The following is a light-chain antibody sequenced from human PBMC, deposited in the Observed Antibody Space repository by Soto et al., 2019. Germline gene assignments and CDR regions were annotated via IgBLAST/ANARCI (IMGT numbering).Light chain of an antibody. CDR3: ISYTSSSTLVV. V-gene: IGLV2-14*01. Sequence: QSALTQPASVSGSPGQSITISCTGTSSDVGGYNYVSWYQQHPGKAPKLMIYEVSNRSSGVSNRFSVSKSGNTASLTISGLQAEDEADYYCISYTSSSTLVVFGTGTKLTVL. CDR2: EVS. J-gene: IGLJ1*01. CDR1: SSDVGGYNY.